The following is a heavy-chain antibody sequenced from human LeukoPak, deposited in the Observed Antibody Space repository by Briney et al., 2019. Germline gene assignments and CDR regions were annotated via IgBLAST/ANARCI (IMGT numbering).Heavy chain of an antibody. J-gene: IGHJ6*03. Sequence: ASVKVSCKASGGTFSSYAISWVRQAPGQGLEWMGWMNPNTLNTGYAQKFQGRVTMTRNTSISTAYMELSSLRSEDTAVYYCARGTPERGSGNYYMGYYYMDVWGKGTTVTISS. D-gene: IGHD3-10*01. CDR1: GGTFSSYA. CDR3: ARGTPERGSGNYYMGYYYMDV. CDR2: MNPNTLNT. V-gene: IGHV1-8*02.